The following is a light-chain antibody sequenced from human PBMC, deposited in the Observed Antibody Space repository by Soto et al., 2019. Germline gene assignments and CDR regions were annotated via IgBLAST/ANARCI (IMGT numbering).Light chain of an antibody. V-gene: IGKV3-11*01. J-gene: IGKJ2*01. Sequence: EIVLTQSPATLSLSPGERATLSCRASQSVSSYLAWYQQKPGQAPRLLIYDASNRATGIPVRFSGGGSGTDCTLTISSLEPEYFAVYYCQQRFNWPRFTFGQGTKLEIK. CDR2: DAS. CDR1: QSVSSY. CDR3: QQRFNWPRFT.